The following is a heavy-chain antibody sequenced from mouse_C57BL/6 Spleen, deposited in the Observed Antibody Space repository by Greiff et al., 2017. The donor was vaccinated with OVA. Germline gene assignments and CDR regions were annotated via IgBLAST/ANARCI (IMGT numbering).Heavy chain of an antibody. V-gene: IGHV1-19*01. CDR1: GYTFTDYY. Sequence: VQLQQSGPVLVKPGASVKMSCKASGYTFTDYYMNWVKQSHGKSLEWIGDINPYNGGTSYNQKFKGKATLTVDKSSSTAYMALNSLTSEDSAVYYCARSDITTVFDYWGQGTTLTVSS. CDR3: ARSDITTVFDY. D-gene: IGHD1-1*01. CDR2: INPYNGGT. J-gene: IGHJ2*01.